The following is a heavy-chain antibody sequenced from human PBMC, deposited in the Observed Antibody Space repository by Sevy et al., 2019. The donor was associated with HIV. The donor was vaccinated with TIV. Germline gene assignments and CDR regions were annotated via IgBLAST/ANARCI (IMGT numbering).Heavy chain of an antibody. V-gene: IGHV3-30*18. J-gene: IGHJ6*03. CDR3: AKDRDPDGDYYYYYYMDV. D-gene: IGHD3-10*01. CDR2: ISYDGSNK. Sequence: GGSLRLSCAASGFTFSSYGMHWVRQAPGKGLEWVAVISYDGSNKYYADSVKGRFTISRDNSKNTLYVQMNSLRAEDTAVYYCAKDRDPDGDYYYYYYMDVWGKGTTVTVSS. CDR1: GFTFSSYG.